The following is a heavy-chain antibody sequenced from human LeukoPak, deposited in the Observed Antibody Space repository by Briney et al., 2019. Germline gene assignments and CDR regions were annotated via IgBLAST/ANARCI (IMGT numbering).Heavy chain of an antibody. D-gene: IGHD3-9*01. CDR3: ARRYYDILTGYPGGYAFDI. V-gene: IGHV5-51*01. Sequence: GESLKISCKGSGYSFTSYWIGWVRQMPGKGLEWMGIIYPGDSDTRYSPSFQGQVTISADKSISTAYLQWSSLKASDIAMYYCARRYYDILTGYPGGYAFDIWGQGTMVTVSS. CDR1: GYSFTSYW. CDR2: IYPGDSDT. J-gene: IGHJ3*02.